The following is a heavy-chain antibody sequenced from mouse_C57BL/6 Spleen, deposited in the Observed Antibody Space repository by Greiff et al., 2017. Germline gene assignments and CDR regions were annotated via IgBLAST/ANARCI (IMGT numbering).Heavy chain of an antibody. V-gene: IGHV5-6*02. D-gene: IGHD1-1*01. CDR3: ARRRVVEHFDV. Sequence: EVMLVESGGDLVKPGGSLKLSCAASGFTFSSYGMSWVRQTPDKRLEWVATISSGGSYTYYPDSVKGRFTFSRDNAKNTLYLQMSRLKSEDTDMYYSARRRVVEHFDVWGKGTTVTVSS. J-gene: IGHJ1*03. CDR2: ISSGGSYT. CDR1: GFTFSSYG.